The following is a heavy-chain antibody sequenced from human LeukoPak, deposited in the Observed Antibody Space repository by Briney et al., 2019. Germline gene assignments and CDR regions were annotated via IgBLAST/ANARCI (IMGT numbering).Heavy chain of an antibody. CDR1: GFTFSNYA. D-gene: IGHD2/OR15-2a*01. J-gene: IGHJ4*02. V-gene: IGHV3-23*01. CDR2: ISGSGGST. Sequence: GESLTLACAASGFTFSNYAMNGVRQAPGKGLEWVSVISGSGGSTNYADSVKGRFTISRDNSKNTLYLQLTSQTAEDTALYYCVTRAVSSPIWYYFDFWGQGTLVTVSS. CDR3: VTRAVSSPIWYYFDF.